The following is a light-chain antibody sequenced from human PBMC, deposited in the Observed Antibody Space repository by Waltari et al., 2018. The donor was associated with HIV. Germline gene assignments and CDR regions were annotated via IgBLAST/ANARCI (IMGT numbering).Light chain of an antibody. V-gene: IGLV2-8*01. Sequence: QSALTQPPSASGSPGQSVTISCTGINSDVDGYNFVSWYQQHPGKAPKLMIYEVNKRPSGVPHRFCGSKSGNTAFLTVSGLQADDEADYYCSSYGGRTDVIFGGGTTLTVL. CDR2: EVN. CDR3: SSYGGRTDVI. CDR1: NSDVDGYNF. J-gene: IGLJ2*01.